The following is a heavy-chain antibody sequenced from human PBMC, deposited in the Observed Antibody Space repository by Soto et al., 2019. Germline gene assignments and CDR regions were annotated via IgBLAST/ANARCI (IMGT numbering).Heavy chain of an antibody. CDR3: ARVGYCSGGSCYSGDDIDY. Sequence: QLQLQESGPGLVKPSETLSLTCTVSGGSISSSSYYWGWIRQPPGKGLEWIGSIYYSGSTYYNPSLKSRVTISVDTSKNQFSLKLSSVTAADTAVYYCARVGYCSGGSCYSGDDIDYWGQGTLVTVSS. D-gene: IGHD2-15*01. J-gene: IGHJ4*02. V-gene: IGHV4-39*01. CDR2: IYYSGST. CDR1: GGSISSSSYY.